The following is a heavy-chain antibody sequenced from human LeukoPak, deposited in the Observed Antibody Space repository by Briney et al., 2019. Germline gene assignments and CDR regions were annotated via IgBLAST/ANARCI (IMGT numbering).Heavy chain of an antibody. Sequence: GGSLRLSCVASGLTFSNYAMTWVRQTPGKGLEWVSTIFANGDRTDYTDSVKGRFTISRDNSKNTLYLQMNSLRAEDTAVYYCAKDPNGDYIGTFDGRGQGTIVTVSS. J-gene: IGHJ3*01. D-gene: IGHD4-17*01. CDR2: IFANGDRT. CDR3: AKDPNGDYIGTFDG. CDR1: GLTFSNYA. V-gene: IGHV3-23*01.